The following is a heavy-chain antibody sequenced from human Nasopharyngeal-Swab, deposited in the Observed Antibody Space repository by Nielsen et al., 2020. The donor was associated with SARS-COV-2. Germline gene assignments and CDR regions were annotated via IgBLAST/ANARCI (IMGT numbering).Heavy chain of an antibody. V-gene: IGHV4-39*07. CDR2: IYYSGST. CDR1: GGSISSSSYY. J-gene: IGHJ4*02. Sequence: SETLSLTCTVSGGSISSSSYYWGWIRQPPGKGLEWIGSIYYSGSTYYNPSLKSRVTISVDTSKNQFSLKLSSVTAADTAVYYCARGGNVVMVYALMDWGQGTLVTVSS. D-gene: IGHD2-8*01. CDR3: ARGGNVVMVYALMD.